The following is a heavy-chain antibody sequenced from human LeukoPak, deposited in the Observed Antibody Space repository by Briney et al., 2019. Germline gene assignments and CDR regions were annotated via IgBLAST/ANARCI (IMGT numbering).Heavy chain of an antibody. V-gene: IGHV4-59*01. Sequence: SETLSLTCTVSGGSISSYYWGWIRQPPGKGLEWIGYIYYSGSTNYNPSLKSRVTISVDTSKNQFSLKLSSVTAADTAVYYCARGVSLLWFGDVRWFDPWGQGTLVTVSS. CDR3: ARGVSLLWFGDVRWFDP. J-gene: IGHJ5*02. CDR2: IYYSGST. D-gene: IGHD3-10*01. CDR1: GGSISSYY.